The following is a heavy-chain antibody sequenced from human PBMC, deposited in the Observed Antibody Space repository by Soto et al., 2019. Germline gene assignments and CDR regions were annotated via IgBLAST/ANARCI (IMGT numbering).Heavy chain of an antibody. D-gene: IGHD1-26*01. CDR1: GYTFTSYD. CDR3: ASALSGSYYWFDP. J-gene: IGHJ5*02. V-gene: IGHV1-8*01. CDR2: MNPNSGNT. Sequence: ASVKVSCKASGYTFTSYDINWERQATGQGLEWMGWMNPNSGNTGYAQKFQGRVTMTRNTSISTAYMELSSLRSEDTAVYYCASALSGSYYWFDPWGQGTLVTVSS.